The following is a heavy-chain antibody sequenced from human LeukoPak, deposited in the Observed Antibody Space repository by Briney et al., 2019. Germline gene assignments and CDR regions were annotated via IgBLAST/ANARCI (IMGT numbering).Heavy chain of an antibody. CDR1: GVSFSGYY. J-gene: IGHJ4*02. D-gene: IGHD3-22*01. Sequence: SETLSLTCAVYGVSFSGYYWSWIRQPPGKGLEWIGEINHSGSTNYNPSLKSRVTISVDTSKNQFSLKLNSVTAADTAVYYCARGIRTYYYDSSGYYYWGQGTLVTVSS. V-gene: IGHV4-34*01. CDR3: ARGIRTYYYDSSGYYY. CDR2: INHSGST.